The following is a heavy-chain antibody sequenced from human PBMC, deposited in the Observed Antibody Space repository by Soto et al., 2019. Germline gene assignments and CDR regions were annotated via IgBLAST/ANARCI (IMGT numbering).Heavy chain of an antibody. CDR3: ARARHKYSSGWYPLAYGGFYP. Sequence: SETLSLTCAVYGGSFSGYYWSWIRQPPGKGLEWIGEINHSGSTNYNPSLKSRVTISVDTSKNQFSLKLSSVTAADTAVYYCARARHKYSSGWYPLAYGGFYPWGQGTLVTVSS. CDR2: INHSGST. D-gene: IGHD6-19*01. CDR1: GGSFSGYY. J-gene: IGHJ5*02. V-gene: IGHV4-34*01.